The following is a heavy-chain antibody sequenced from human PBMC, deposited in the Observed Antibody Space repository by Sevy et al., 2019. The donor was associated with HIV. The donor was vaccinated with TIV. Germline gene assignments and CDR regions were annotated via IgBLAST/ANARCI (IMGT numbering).Heavy chain of an antibody. V-gene: IGHV3-21*04. D-gene: IGHD3-3*01. CDR1: GFNFNNYV. Sequence: GGSLRLSCAASGFNFNNYVMTWVRQAPGKGLEWLSSISDDSRYIYYSDSVKGRFTISRANAKNLLFLQMNNLRVEDTAIYYCARDFTIFGVVSGIDYWGQGNLVTVSS. CDR3: ARDFTIFGVVSGIDY. CDR2: ISDDSRYI. J-gene: IGHJ4*02.